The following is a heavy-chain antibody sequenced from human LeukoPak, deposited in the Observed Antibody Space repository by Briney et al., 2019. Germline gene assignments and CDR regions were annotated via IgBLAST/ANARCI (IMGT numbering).Heavy chain of an antibody. Sequence: GGSLRLSCAASGFTISNSYLSWVRQAPGKGLEWVAVISYDGSNKYYTDSVKGRFTISRDNSKNTLYLQMNSLRAEDTAVYYCAKDRGLDYAPGDVWGLGTTVTVSS. CDR1: GFTISNSY. V-gene: IGHV3-30*18. J-gene: IGHJ6*02. CDR2: ISYDGSNK. CDR3: AKDRGLDYAPGDV. D-gene: IGHD4-17*01.